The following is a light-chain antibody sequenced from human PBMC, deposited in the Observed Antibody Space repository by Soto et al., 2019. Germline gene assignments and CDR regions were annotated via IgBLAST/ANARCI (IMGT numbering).Light chain of an antibody. J-gene: IGKJ5*01. V-gene: IGKV3-20*01. Sequence: EIVLTQSPGILSLSPGERATLSCRASQSVSSNYLAWYQQKPGQAPRLLIYGTSSRATGIPDRFSGSGSGTDFTLTISRLEPEDFAVFYCQQYGSSITFGQGTRLEIK. CDR3: QQYGSSIT. CDR2: GTS. CDR1: QSVSSNY.